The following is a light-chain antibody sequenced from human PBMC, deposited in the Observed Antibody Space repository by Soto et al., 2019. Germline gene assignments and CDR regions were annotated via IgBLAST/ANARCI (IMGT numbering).Light chain of an antibody. CDR1: QSVNNDF. CDR2: AVS. CDR3: QQYGSSPLT. Sequence: IVLTQSPATLSLSPGERATLSCRASQSVNNDFLAWYQQKPGHAPRLLIYAVSYRATGIADRVSGSGSGTDFTLTISRLEPEDFAVYYCQQYGSSPLTFGGGTKVEIK. V-gene: IGKV3-20*01. J-gene: IGKJ4*01.